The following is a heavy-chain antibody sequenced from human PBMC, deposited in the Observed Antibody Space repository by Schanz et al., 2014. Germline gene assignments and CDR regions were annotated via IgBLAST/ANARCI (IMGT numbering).Heavy chain of an antibody. J-gene: IGHJ4*02. D-gene: IGHD4-17*01. CDR3: ARPRFDYGEVDY. CDR2: ISYDGSNK. Sequence: VQLVESGGGLVKPGGSLRLSCAAYGFTLSSYAMHWVRQAPGKGLEWVAVISYDGSNKYYADSVKGRFTISRDNAKNSLYLQMNSLRAEDTAVFYCARPRFDYGEVDYWGQGTLVTVSS. V-gene: IGHV3-30-3*01. CDR1: GFTLSSYA.